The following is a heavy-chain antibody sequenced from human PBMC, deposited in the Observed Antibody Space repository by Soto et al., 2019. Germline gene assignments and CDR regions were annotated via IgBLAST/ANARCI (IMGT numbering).Heavy chain of an antibody. CDR1: GFTFSNYA. CDR3: ARDQGSDDAPAENYGMDV. Sequence: QVQLVESGGGVVQPGRSLRLSCAASGFTFSNYAMHWVRQAPGKGLEWVAVISYDGSNKYYADSVKGRFTISRDNSKNTLYLQMNSLRAEDTAVYYCARDQGSDDAPAENYGMDVW. V-gene: IGHV3-30-3*01. D-gene: IGHD1-26*01. J-gene: IGHJ6*01. CDR2: ISYDGSNK.